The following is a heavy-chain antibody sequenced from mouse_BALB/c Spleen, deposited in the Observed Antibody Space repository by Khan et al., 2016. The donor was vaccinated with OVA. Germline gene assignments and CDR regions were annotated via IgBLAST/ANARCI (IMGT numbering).Heavy chain of an antibody. CDR3: AREDGNYDAMDY. Sequence: QVQLKQSGAELVKPGASVRLSCKASGYTLTSYDINWVRQRPEQGLEGIGWIFPGDGSTNYNEKFKGKATLTTDKSSSSAYMQLSRLTSEDSAVYFCAREDGNYDAMDYWGQGTSVTVSS. V-gene: IGHV1S56*01. CDR2: IFPGDGST. CDR1: GYTLTSYD. D-gene: IGHD2-1*01. J-gene: IGHJ4*01.